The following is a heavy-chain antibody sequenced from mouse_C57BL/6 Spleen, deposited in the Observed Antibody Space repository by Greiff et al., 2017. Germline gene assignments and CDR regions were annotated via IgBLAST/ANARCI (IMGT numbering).Heavy chain of an antibody. D-gene: IGHD2-12*01. CDR2: INPKNGGT. J-gene: IGHJ2*01. CDR1: GYTFTDYY. Sequence: EVQLQQSGPELVKPGASVKISCKASGYTFTDYYMNWVKQSHGKSLEWIGDINPKNGGTSYNQKFKGKATLTVDKSSSTAYMELRRLTSEDSAVYYCARKSSYYSCENYFDYWGQGTTLTVSS. V-gene: IGHV1-26*01. CDR3: ARKSSYYSCENYFDY.